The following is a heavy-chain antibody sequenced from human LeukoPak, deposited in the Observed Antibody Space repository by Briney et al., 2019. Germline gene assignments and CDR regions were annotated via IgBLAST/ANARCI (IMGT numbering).Heavy chain of an antibody. CDR1: GYTFTGFY. CDR2: INPYTGAT. J-gene: IGHJ4*02. Sequence: ASVKVSCKPSGYTFTGFYIHWVRHAPGQGLEWMGWINPYTGATKYSQNFSDRVTMTRDTSISTAYMELSSLKSDDTAVYYCARPTHRLTVTTPIDYWGQGTLVTVSS. D-gene: IGHD4-17*01. CDR3: ARPTHRLTVTTPIDY. V-gene: IGHV1-2*02.